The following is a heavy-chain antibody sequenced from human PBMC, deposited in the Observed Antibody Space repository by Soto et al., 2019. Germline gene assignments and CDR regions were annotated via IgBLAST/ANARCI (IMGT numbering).Heavy chain of an antibody. CDR1: WDGVCINSAA. J-gene: IGHJ6*02. V-gene: IGHV6-1*01. Sequence: QTLSLACAISWDGVCINSAAWHFIMRSPSRGLEWLGRTYDSSKWYNDYAVSVKSRITINPDTSKNQFSLQLNSVPPEDTAVYYCARGGRYCSSTSCYRTVGYYYYGMEVWGQGTTVTVSS. CDR3: ARGGRYCSSTSCYRTVGYYYYGMEV. CDR2: TYDSSKWYN. D-gene: IGHD2-2*01.